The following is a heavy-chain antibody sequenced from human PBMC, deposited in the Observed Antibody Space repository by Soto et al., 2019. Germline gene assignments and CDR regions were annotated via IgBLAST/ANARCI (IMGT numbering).Heavy chain of an antibody. V-gene: IGHV1-18*03. CDR2: ISAYNGNT. J-gene: IGHJ4*02. D-gene: IGHD2-15*01. CDR1: GYTFTSYG. CDR3: ERDLIGYCSGGSCYSESCFDY. Sequence: QVQLVQSGAEVKKPGASVKVSCKASGYTFTSYGISWVRQAPGQGLEWMGWISAYNGNTNYAQKLQGRVTMTTDTVKRTVDMEMRRLRSAEMAVLYCERDLIGYCSGGSCYSESCFDYWGQGTLVTVSS.